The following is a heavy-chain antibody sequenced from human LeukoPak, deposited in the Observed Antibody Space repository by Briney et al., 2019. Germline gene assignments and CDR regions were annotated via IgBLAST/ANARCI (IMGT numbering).Heavy chain of an antibody. CDR3: ARLNPTVTTTVDY. V-gene: IGHV1-69*13. CDR1: GGTFSSYA. J-gene: IGHJ4*02. CDR2: IIPIFGTA. Sequence: SVKVSCKASGGTFSSYAISWVRQAPGQGLEWMGGIIPIFGTANYAQKFQGRVTIAADESTSTAYMELSSLRSEDTAVYYCARLNPTVTTTVDYWGQGTLVTVSS. D-gene: IGHD4-17*01.